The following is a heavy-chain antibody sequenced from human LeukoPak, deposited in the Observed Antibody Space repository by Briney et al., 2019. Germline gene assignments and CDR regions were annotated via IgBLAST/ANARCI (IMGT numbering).Heavy chain of an antibody. D-gene: IGHD3-22*01. V-gene: IGHV1-46*01. CDR1: GYTLTDYY. CDR3: ARDLYYYDSSGQQNYFDY. CDR2: INPSGGST. Sequence: ASVKVSCKASGYTLTDYYMHWVRQAPGQGLEWMGIINPSGGSTSYAQKFQGRVTMTRDTSTSTVYMELSSLRSEDTAVYYCARDLYYYDSSGQQNYFDYWGQGTLVTVSS. J-gene: IGHJ4*02.